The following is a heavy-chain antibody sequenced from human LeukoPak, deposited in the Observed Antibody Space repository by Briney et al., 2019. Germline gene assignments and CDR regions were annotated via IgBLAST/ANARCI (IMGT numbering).Heavy chain of an antibody. CDR1: GGSISSYY. J-gene: IGHJ4*02. V-gene: IGHV4-59*01. CDR3: ATKGSGTYSPFDY. Sequence: SETLSLTCTVSGGSISSYYWSWIRQPPGKGLEWIGYLYYSGSAKYNPSLKSRVTISVDTSENHFSLKLSSVTAAGTAVYYCATKGSGTYSPFDYWGPGTLVTVSS. D-gene: IGHD1-26*01. CDR2: LYYSGSA.